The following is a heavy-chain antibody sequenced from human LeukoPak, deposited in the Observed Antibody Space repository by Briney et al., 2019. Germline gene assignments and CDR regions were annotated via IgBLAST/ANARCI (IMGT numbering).Heavy chain of an antibody. J-gene: IGHJ4*02. D-gene: IGHD5-24*01. V-gene: IGHV3-11*01. CDR2: ISSSGSTI. CDR3: ARDDRDGYLYYFDY. CDR1: GFTFSDYY. Sequence: GGSLRLSCAASGFTFSDYYMSWIRQAPGKELEWVSYISSSGSTIYYADSVKGRFTISRDNAKNSLYLQMNSLRAEDTAVYYCARDDRDGYLYYFDYWGQGTLVTVSS.